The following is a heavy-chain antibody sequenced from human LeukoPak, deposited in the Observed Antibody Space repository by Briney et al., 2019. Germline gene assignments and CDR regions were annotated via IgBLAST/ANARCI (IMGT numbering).Heavy chain of an antibody. Sequence: GGSLRLSCAASGFTFSNAWVRWVRQAPGKGLEWVGRIKSKTDGGTTDYTAPVKGRFTISGDDSKNTLYLQMNSLKTEDTAVYYCTTGPFDYYGSASYLANGMDVWGQGTTVTVSS. CDR3: TTGPFDYYGSASYLANGMDV. CDR2: IKSKTDGGTT. D-gene: IGHD3-10*01. V-gene: IGHV3-15*01. CDR1: GFTFSNAW. J-gene: IGHJ6*02.